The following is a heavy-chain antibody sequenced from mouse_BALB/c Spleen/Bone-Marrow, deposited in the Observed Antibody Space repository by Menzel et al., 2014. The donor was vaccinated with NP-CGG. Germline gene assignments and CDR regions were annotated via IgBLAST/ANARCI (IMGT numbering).Heavy chain of an antibody. CDR2: FYPGDGDT. J-gene: IGHJ3*01. V-gene: IGHV1-82*01. D-gene: IGHD1-1*01. CDR1: GYAFSSSW. Sequence: QVQLQQSGPELVKPGASVKISCKASGYAFSSSWMNWVKQRPGQGLEWIGRFYPGDGDTNYNGKFKGKATLTADKSSSTAYMQLSSLTSVDSAVYFCASGSSSFAYWGQGTLVTVSA. CDR3: ASGSSSFAY.